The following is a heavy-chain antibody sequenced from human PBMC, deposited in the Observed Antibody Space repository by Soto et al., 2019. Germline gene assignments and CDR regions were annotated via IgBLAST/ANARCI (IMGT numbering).Heavy chain of an antibody. CDR1: GGSISSSNW. Sequence: QVQLQESGPGLVKPSGTLSLTCAVSGGSISSSNWWSWVRQPPGKGLEWIGEIYHSGSTNYNPSRKSRVTRSVDTSKTQLSLKLSSVTAADTAVYYCARGGYCTTGVCYYGMDVWGQGTTVTVSS. D-gene: IGHD2-8*01. CDR3: ARGGYCTTGVCYYGMDV. V-gene: IGHV4-4*02. CDR2: IYHSGST. J-gene: IGHJ6*02.